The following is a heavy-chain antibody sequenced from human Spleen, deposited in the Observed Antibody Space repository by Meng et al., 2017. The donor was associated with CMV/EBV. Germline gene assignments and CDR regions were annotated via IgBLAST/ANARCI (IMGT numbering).Heavy chain of an antibody. J-gene: IGHJ4*02. D-gene: IGHD1-26*01. V-gene: IGHV2-26*01. Sequence: SGPTLVKPTETLTLTCTVSGFSLSNARMGVSWIRQPPGKALEWLAHIFSNDEKSYSTSLKSRLTISKDTSKSQVVLTMTNMDPVDTATYYCARIQHLGSVGATIDYWGQGTLVTVSS. CDR2: IFSNDEK. CDR1: GFSLSNARMG. CDR3: ARIQHLGSVGATIDY.